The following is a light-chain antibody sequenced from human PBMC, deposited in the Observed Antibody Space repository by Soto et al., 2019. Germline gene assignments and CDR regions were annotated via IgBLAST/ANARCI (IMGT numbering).Light chain of an antibody. CDR2: GAH. V-gene: IGKV1-9*01. CDR1: QDRGSN. CDR3: LQHKKD. J-gene: IGKJ5*01. Sequence: EIRLTQSASLLSACVGDRVSIPWRASQDRGSNVDWSQQTTGRALELLIHGAHPLHSGVPSRFSGTGYGTKFTLTISSLQPEDFATYYCLQHKKDFGQGTRLEI.